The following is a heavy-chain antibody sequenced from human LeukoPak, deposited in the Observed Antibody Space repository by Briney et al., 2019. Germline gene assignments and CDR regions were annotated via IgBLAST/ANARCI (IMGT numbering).Heavy chain of an antibody. CDR1: GGSINNYY. CDR2: IYYSGST. Sequence: SETLSLTCSVSGGSINNYYWSWIRQPPGKGLEWIAYIYYSGSTNYNPSLKSRVTISVDTSKNQFSLMLNSVTAADTAVYYCARHNARLRGWIGEVDFWGQGALVTVSS. D-gene: IGHD3-10*01. J-gene: IGHJ4*02. V-gene: IGHV4-59*08. CDR3: ARHNARLRGWIGEVDF.